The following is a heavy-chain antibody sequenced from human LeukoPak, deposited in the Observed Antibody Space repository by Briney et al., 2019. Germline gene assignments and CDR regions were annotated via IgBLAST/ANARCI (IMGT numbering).Heavy chain of an antibody. Sequence: GRSLRLSCAASGFTFSSYGMHWVRQAPGKGLEWVAVISYDGSNKYYADSVKGRFTISRDNSKNTLYLQMNSLRAEDTAVHYCAKGRSSWSPFDAFDIWGQGTMVTVSS. CDR1: GFTFSSYG. D-gene: IGHD6-13*01. J-gene: IGHJ3*02. CDR2: ISYDGSNK. V-gene: IGHV3-30*18. CDR3: AKGRSSWSPFDAFDI.